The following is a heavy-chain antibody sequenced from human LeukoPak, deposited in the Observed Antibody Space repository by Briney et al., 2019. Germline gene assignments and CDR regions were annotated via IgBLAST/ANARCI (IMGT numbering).Heavy chain of an antibody. D-gene: IGHD3-10*01. CDR3: AKDGSNYYGSGSYFDY. CDR1: GFTFSSYG. CDR2: IRYDGSNK. J-gene: IGHJ4*02. Sequence: PGGSLRLSCAASGFTFSSYGMHWVRQAPGKGLEWVAFIRYDGSNKYYADSVKGRFTISRDNSKNTLYLQMNSLRAEDTAVYYSAKDGSNYYGSGSYFDYWGQGTLVTVSS. V-gene: IGHV3-30*02.